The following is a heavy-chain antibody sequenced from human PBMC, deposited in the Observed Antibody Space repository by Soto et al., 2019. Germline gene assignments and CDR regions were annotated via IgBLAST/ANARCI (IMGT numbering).Heavy chain of an antibody. CDR2: ISGYGSRT. CDR3: AKDVGCTTTVCQKYYFDY. V-gene: IGHV3-23*01. J-gene: IGHJ4*02. D-gene: IGHD2-2*01. Sequence: PGGSLRLSCAASGFTFTNYAMTWVRQAPGKGLEWLSVISGYGSRTYYADSVKGRLTISRDNSNNTLYLHMTSLRAEDTAVYYCAKDVGCTTTVCQKYYFDYWGQGALVTVSS. CDR1: GFTFTNYA.